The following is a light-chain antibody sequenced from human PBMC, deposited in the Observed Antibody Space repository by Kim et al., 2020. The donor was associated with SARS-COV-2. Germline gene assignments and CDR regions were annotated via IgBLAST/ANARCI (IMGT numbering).Light chain of an antibody. CDR3: NSRDSSGNVLV. CDR2: GKN. V-gene: IGLV3-19*01. Sequence: SSELTQDPAVSVALGQTVRITCQGDSLRSYYASWYQQKPGQAPILVIYGKNNRPSGTPDRFSGSSSGNTASLTITGAQAGDEADYYCNSRDSSGNVLVFG. CDR1: SLRSYY. J-gene: IGLJ7*01.